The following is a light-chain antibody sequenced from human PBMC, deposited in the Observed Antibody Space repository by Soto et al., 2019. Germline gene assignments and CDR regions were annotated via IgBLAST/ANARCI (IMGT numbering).Light chain of an antibody. Sequence: EIVLTQSRATLSLSPGERATLSCRASQSVSSYLAWYQQKPGQAPRLLIYDASNRATGIPARFSGSGSGTDVTLTISSLEPEDFAVYYCQQRSNWLYTFGQGTKLEIK. V-gene: IGKV3-11*01. CDR3: QQRSNWLYT. J-gene: IGKJ2*01. CDR2: DAS. CDR1: QSVSSY.